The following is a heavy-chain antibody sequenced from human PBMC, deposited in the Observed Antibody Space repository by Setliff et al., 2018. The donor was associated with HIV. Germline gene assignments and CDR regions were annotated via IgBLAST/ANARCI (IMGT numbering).Heavy chain of an antibody. CDR1: GYTFTGYY. CDR3: ARLPFITIFGVLNGDDGFDI. D-gene: IGHD3-3*01. CDR2: INPKSGGT. J-gene: IGHJ3*02. Sequence: AVSVKVSCKASGYTFTGYYMHWVRQAPGQGPEWLGRINPKSGGTRYAQKFQGRVSMTRDTAISTAYMELSRLRSDDSAVYYCARLPFITIFGVLNGDDGFDIWGQGTMVTV. V-gene: IGHV1-2*06.